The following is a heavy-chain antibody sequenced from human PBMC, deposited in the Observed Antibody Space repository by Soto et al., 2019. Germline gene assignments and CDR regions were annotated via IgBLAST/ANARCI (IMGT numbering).Heavy chain of an antibody. Sequence: GGSLRLSCEASGFTFSAFGMHWVRQAPGKGLEWAAIISYDGILKYYADPVKGRFTISRDTSKSALYLQMNSLRPEDTAVYYCAKDFKISGGHYGSLNYYYGMDVWGQGTTVTVSS. J-gene: IGHJ6*02. CDR2: ISYDGILK. D-gene: IGHD3-10*01. CDR3: AKDFKISGGHYGSLNYYYGMDV. CDR1: GFTFSAFG. V-gene: IGHV3-30*18.